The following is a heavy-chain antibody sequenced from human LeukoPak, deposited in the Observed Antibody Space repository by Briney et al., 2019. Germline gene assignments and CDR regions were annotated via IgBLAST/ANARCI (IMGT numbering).Heavy chain of an antibody. Sequence: ASVRVSCKVSGYTLTELSMHWVRQAPGKGLEWMGGFDPEDGETIYAQKFQGRVTMTEDTSTDTAYMELSSLRSEDTAVYYCATVGYSYGPEHNYYFDYWGQGTLVTVSS. D-gene: IGHD5-18*01. V-gene: IGHV1-24*01. CDR2: FDPEDGET. CDR1: GYTLTELS. J-gene: IGHJ4*02. CDR3: ATVGYSYGPEHNYYFDY.